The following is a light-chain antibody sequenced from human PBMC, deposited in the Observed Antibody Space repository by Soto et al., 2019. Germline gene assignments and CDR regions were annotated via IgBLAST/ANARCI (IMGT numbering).Light chain of an antibody. V-gene: IGKV1-5*03. J-gene: IGKJ1*01. CDR3: QQYNSFPT. CDR1: QSISSW. Sequence: DIQMTQSPSTLSASVGDRVTITCRASQSISSWLAWYQQKPGKAPKLLIYKASSLESGVPSRFSGSGSGTEFNLTTSSLQPDDLATYYCQQYNSFPTFGQGTKVDIK. CDR2: KAS.